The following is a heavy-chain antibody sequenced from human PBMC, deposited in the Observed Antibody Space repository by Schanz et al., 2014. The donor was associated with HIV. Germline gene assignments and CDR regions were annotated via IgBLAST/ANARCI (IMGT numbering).Heavy chain of an antibody. J-gene: IGHJ6*02. CDR2: ISISGETT. D-gene: IGHD3-16*01. V-gene: IGHV3-23*01. CDR1: GFTFSSHA. CDR3: ARVANWDYYGMDV. Sequence: EVQLLESGGGLVEPGESLRLSCAVSGFTFSSHAMTWVRQAPGKGLEWVSGISISGETTYYADSVKGRFTISRDNSKNTLYLQMSSLRAEDTAVYYCARVANWDYYGMDVWGRGTTVTVSS.